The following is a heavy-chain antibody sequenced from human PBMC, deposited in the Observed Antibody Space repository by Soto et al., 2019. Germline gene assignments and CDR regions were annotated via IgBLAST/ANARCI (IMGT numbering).Heavy chain of an antibody. CDR1: GFNFDDYA. CDR2: ISWNGAAT. V-gene: IGHV3-9*01. CDR3: ANLPLYGSGFDC. Sequence: EVQLVESGGGLVQPGGSLRLSCAASGFNFDDYAIHWVRQAPGKGLEWVSGISWNGAATGYMNSVKGRFSISRDNTKNTLYLQMNSLRSEDTAVYYCANLPLYGSGFDCWGQGTLVTVSS. J-gene: IGHJ4*02. D-gene: IGHD3-10*01.